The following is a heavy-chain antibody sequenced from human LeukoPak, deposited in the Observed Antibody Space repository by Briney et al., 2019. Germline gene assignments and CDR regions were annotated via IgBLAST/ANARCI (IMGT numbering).Heavy chain of an antibody. V-gene: IGHV4-4*08. D-gene: IGHD3-10*01. CDR1: GGSISSYY. CDR2: IYYSGST. CDR3: ARELVRGKNWFDP. Sequence: PSETLSLTCTVSGGSISSYYWSWIRQPPGKGLEWIGYIYYSGSTNYNPSLKSRVTISVDTSKNQFSLKLSSVTATDTAVYYCARELVRGKNWFDPRGQGTLVTVSS. J-gene: IGHJ5*02.